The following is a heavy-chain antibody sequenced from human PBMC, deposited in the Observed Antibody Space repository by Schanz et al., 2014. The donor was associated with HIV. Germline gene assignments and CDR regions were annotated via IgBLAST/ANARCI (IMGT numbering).Heavy chain of an antibody. D-gene: IGHD3-22*01. V-gene: IGHV3-9*01. J-gene: IGHJ6*02. Sequence: EVQLEESGGGLVQPGRSLRLSCAASGFTFDEYAMHWVRQAPGKGLEWVSSISWNSGSIDYADSAKGRFTISRDNAKNSLYLQMNSLRAEDTAVYYCAKVLIPMIAVPYYGMDVWGQGTTVTVSS. CDR2: ISWNSGSI. CDR1: GFTFDEYA. CDR3: AKVLIPMIAVPYYGMDV.